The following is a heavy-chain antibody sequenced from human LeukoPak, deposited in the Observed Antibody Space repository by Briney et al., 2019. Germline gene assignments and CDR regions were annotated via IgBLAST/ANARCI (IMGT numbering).Heavy chain of an antibody. D-gene: IGHD3-22*01. Sequence: SETLSLTCSVSGYSISSGYYWGWIRQPPGMGLEWIVNIYHGGSTYYNPPLKSRVTISVDTSKNQFSLKLSSVTAADTAVYYCATTMIRLGYWGQGTLVTVSS. CDR1: GYSISSGYY. CDR3: ATTMIRLGY. V-gene: IGHV4-38-2*02. CDR2: IYHGGST. J-gene: IGHJ4*02.